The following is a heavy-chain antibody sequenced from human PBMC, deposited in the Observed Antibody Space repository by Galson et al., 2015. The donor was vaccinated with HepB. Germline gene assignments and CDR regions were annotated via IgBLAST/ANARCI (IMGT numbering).Heavy chain of an antibody. CDR3: ARVSMGAPYHLDY. CDR2: IIPVLSAT. J-gene: IGHJ4*02. V-gene: IGHV1-69*08. CDR1: GGTFKNYP. D-gene: IGHD1-26*01. Sequence: SVKVSCKASGGTFKNYPITWVRQSPGQGFEWMGRIIPVLSATNYAKKFQGRVNITADRTTSTVFMELDSLRSDDTAVYYCARVSMGAPYHLDYWGQGSLVTVSS.